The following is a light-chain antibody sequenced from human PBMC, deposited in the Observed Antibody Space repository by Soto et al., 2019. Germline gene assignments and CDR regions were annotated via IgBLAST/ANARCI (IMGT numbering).Light chain of an antibody. J-gene: IGKJ3*01. CDR1: QSISDT. Sequence: EIVMTQSPATLSVSPGVRATLSCRSSQSISDTLAWYQQKPGQAPRLLIYDASSRATGIPDRFSGSGSGADFTLTISRLEPEDFAMYYCQQYGRSPGLFTFGPGTKVDI. V-gene: IGKV3-20*01. CDR2: DAS. CDR3: QQYGRSPGLFT.